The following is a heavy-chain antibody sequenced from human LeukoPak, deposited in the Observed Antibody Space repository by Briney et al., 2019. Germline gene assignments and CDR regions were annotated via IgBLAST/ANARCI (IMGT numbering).Heavy chain of an antibody. D-gene: IGHD6-19*01. CDR1: GFTFSSYA. J-gene: IGHJ6*03. V-gene: IGHV3-23*01. CDR3: ASSGWQYYYYYYMDV. Sequence: GGSLRLSCAASGFTFSSYAMSWVPQAPGKGLEWFSAISGSGGSTYYADSVKGRFTISRDNAKNSLYLQMNSLRAEDTAVYYCASSGWQYYYYYYMDVWGKGTTVTVSS. CDR2: ISGSGGST.